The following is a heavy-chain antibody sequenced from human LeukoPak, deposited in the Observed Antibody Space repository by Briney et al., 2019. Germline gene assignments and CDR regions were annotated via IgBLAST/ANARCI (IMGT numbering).Heavy chain of an antibody. Sequence: PGGSLRLSCAASGFTFSSYEMNWVRQAPGKGLEWVSYTSSSGSTIYYADSAKGRFTISRDNAKNSLYLQMNSLRAEDTAVYYCAREGKWELLPAYYYMDVWGKGTTVTISS. CDR3: AREGKWELLPAYYYMDV. CDR2: TSSSGSTI. CDR1: GFTFSSYE. J-gene: IGHJ6*03. D-gene: IGHD1-26*01. V-gene: IGHV3-48*03.